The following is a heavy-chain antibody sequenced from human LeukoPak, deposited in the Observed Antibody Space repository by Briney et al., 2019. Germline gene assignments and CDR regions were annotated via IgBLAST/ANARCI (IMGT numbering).Heavy chain of an antibody. CDR2: IIPIFGIA. CDR3: ARVYYDSSGYGEFSYYGMDV. V-gene: IGHV1-69*04. Sequence: GASVKVSCTASGGTFSSYAISWVRQAPGQGLEWMGRIIPIFGIANYAQKFQGRVTITADKSTSTAYMELSSLRSEDTAVYYCARVYYDSSGYGEFSYYGMDVWGQGTTVTVSS. J-gene: IGHJ6*02. CDR1: GGTFSSYA. D-gene: IGHD3-22*01.